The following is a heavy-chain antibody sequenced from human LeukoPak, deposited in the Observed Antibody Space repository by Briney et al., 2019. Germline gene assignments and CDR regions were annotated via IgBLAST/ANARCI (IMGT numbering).Heavy chain of an antibody. V-gene: IGHV1-46*01. Sequence: GASVKVSCKASGYTFTSYYIHWVRQAPGQGLEWMGIINPIGGTTDYAQKFQGRVTMTRDTSTSTVYMGLSSLRSEDTAVYYCARQQGLQNLNFDYWGQGTLVTVSS. CDR1: GYTFTSYY. J-gene: IGHJ4*02. CDR2: INPIGGTT. CDR3: ARQQGLQNLNFDY. D-gene: IGHD4-11*01.